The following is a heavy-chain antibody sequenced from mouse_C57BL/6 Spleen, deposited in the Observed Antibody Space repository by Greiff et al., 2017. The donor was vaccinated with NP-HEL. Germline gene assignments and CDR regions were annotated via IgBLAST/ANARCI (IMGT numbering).Heavy chain of an antibody. CDR3: ATSYYYGSSYHFAY. CDR2: INPNYGTT. V-gene: IGHV1-39*01. D-gene: IGHD1-1*01. Sequence: EVQLQQSGPELVKPGASVKISCKASGYSFTDYNMNWVKQSNGKSLEWIGVINPNYGTTSYNQKFKGKATLTVDQSSSTAYMQLNSLTSEDSAVYYCATSYYYGSSYHFAYWGQGTTLTVSS. J-gene: IGHJ2*01. CDR1: GYSFTDYN.